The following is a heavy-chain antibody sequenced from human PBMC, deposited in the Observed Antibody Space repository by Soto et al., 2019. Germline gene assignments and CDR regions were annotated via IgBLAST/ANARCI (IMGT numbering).Heavy chain of an antibody. CDR1: GFTFSSYA. Sequence: EVQLLESGGGLVQPGGSLRLSCAASGFTFSSYAMSWVRQAPGKGLEWVSAIGGNGATAYYADSVKGRFTFSRDNSKNTLFLQMNSLRAEDTAVYYCAKGGFCSGATCYVDYWCQGTLVTVSS. V-gene: IGHV3-23*01. CDR3: AKGGFCSGATCYVDY. J-gene: IGHJ4*02. CDR2: IGGNGATA. D-gene: IGHD2-15*01.